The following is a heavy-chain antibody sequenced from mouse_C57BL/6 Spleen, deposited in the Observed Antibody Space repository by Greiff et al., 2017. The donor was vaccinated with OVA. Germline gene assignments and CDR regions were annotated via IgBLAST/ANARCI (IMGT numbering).Heavy chain of an antibody. V-gene: IGHV1-64*01. Sequence: QVQLQQPGAELVKPGASVKLSCKASGYTFTSYWMPWVKQRPGQGLEWIGMIHPNSGSTNYNEKFKSKATLTVDKSSSTAYMQLSSLTSEDSAVYYCARASNYYGSNYFDYWGQGTTLTVSS. CDR3: ARASNYYGSNYFDY. CDR2: IHPNSGST. D-gene: IGHD1-1*01. CDR1: GYTFTSYW. J-gene: IGHJ2*01.